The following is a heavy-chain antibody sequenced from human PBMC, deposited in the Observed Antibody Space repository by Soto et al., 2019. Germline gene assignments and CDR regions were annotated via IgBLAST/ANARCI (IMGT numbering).Heavy chain of an antibody. D-gene: IGHD2-15*01. J-gene: IGHJ4*02. V-gene: IGHV4-59*01. Sequence: QVQLQESGPGLVKPSETLSLTCTVSSDSITNYYWSWIRQSPGKGLEWIGYIHDSGRSNYNPPLKSGVKIQNDTSKKQFSRKLTSVTAADTGVYYCARGGGTRGWYWGQGTLVTVSS. CDR3: ARGGGTRGWY. CDR2: IHDSGRS. CDR1: SDSITNYY.